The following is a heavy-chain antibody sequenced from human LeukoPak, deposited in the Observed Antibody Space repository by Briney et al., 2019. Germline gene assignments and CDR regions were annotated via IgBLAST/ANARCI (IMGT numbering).Heavy chain of an antibody. J-gene: IGHJ4*02. CDR3: ARAFNSGLSANDY. D-gene: IGHD6-19*01. V-gene: IGHV3-48*03. CDR2: ISSSGSTI. CDR1: GFTFSSYE. Sequence: GGSLRLSCAASGFTFSSYEMNWVRQAPGKGLEWVSYISSSGSTIYYADSVKGRFTISRDNAKNTLYLQMNSLRAEDTAVYYCARAFNSGLSANDYWGQGTLVTVSS.